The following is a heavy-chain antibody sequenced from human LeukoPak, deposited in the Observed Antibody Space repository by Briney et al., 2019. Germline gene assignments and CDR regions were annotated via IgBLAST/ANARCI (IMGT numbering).Heavy chain of an antibody. J-gene: IGHJ4*02. CDR1: GYTFSDYY. CDR2: INPNSGGT. V-gene: IGHV1-2*02. Sequence: ASVKVSCKASGYTFSDYYMHWVRQAPGQGLEWMGWINPNSGGTNYAQKFQGRVTMTRDTSISTAYMELSSLRSDDTAVYYCAKCYCTATSCYYFDFWGQGTLVTVSS. D-gene: IGHD2-2*01. CDR3: AKCYCTATSCYYFDF.